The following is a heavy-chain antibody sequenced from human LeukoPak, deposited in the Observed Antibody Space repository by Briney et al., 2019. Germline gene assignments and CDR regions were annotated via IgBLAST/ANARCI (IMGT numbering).Heavy chain of an antibody. CDR1: GFTFSSYW. V-gene: IGHV3-74*01. J-gene: IGHJ3*02. CDR3: ARRGLVPAFDI. Sequence: GGSLRLSCAASGFTFSSYWMHWVRQAPGKGLVWLSRVNGDGNITTYADSERGRFTISRDNAKNTLYLQMNSLRAEDTAVYYCARRGLVPAFDIWGQGTMVSVTS. D-gene: IGHD3-10*02. CDR2: VNGDGNIT.